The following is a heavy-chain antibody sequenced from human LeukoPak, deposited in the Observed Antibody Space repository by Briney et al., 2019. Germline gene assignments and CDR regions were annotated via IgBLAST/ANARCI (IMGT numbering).Heavy chain of an antibody. CDR2: IYHSGST. J-gene: IGHJ3*02. Sequence: SETLSLTCTVSGYSISSGYYWGWIRQPPGKGLEWIGSIYHSGSTYYNPSLKSRVTISVDTSKNQFSLKLSSVTAADTAVYYCARSIAVAGTRVAFDIWGQGTMVTVSS. D-gene: IGHD6-19*01. CDR3: ARSIAVAGTRVAFDI. V-gene: IGHV4-38-2*02. CDR1: GYSISSGYY.